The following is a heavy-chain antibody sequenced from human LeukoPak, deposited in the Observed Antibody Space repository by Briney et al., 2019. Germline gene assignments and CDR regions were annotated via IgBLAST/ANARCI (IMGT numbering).Heavy chain of an antibody. CDR1: GFAFSNYW. CDR2: INTQGSST. CDR3: LAGYYYYYMDV. D-gene: IGHD6-13*01. J-gene: IGHJ6*03. Sequence: GGSLRLSCAASGFAFSNYWLHWVRQAPGKGLEWVARINTQGSSTNYAHSVKGRSTISRDNAKNTLYLQMTSLSAEDTAVYYALAGYYYYYMDVWGKGTTVTVSS. V-gene: IGHV3-74*01.